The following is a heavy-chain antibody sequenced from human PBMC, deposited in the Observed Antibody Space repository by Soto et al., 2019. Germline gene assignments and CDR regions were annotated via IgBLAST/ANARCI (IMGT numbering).Heavy chain of an antibody. CDR2: INAGNGNT. V-gene: IGHV1-3*01. CDR1: GYTFTSYA. CDR3: AGGELLLGPNKNYGMDV. Sequence: GASVKVSCKASGYTFTSYAMHWVRQAPGQRLEWMGWINAGNGNTKYSQKFQGRVTITRDTSASTAYMELSSLRSEDTAVYYCAGGELLLGPNKNYGMDVWGQGTTVTVSS. J-gene: IGHJ6*02. D-gene: IGHD1-26*01.